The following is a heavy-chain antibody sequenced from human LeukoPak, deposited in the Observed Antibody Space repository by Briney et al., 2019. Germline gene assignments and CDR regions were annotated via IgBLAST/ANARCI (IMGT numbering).Heavy chain of an antibody. CDR2: IRSTIYGGTT. V-gene: IGHV3-49*04. CDR1: GFNFGDFA. J-gene: IGHJ3*01. CDR3: TRDYPASFDV. Sequence: GGSLRLSCTVSGFNFGDFAMSWVRQAPGKGLEWLGFIRSTIYGGTTDYAASVKGRFTISRDDSKSIAYLQMNSLKTEGTAMYYCTRDYPASFDVWGQGTLVTVSS.